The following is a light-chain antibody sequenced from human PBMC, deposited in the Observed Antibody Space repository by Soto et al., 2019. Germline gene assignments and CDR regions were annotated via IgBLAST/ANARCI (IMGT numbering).Light chain of an antibody. Sequence: EVVLTQSPGTLSLSPGERVTLSCSASQSVSSNYLDWFQHKLGQPPRPLIFGASNRATGTPDGFSGSGSGADIPLTISGLEPEDFAVYYCQQYSGLPLTFGGGTKLDI. CDR3: QQYSGLPLT. CDR2: GAS. J-gene: IGKJ4*01. CDR1: QSVSSNY. V-gene: IGKV3-20*01.